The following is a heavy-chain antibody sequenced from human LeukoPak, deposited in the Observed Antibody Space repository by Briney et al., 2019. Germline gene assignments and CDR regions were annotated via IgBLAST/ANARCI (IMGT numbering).Heavy chain of an antibody. CDR3: ARDEWGDAFDI. V-gene: IGHV3-21*01. D-gene: IGHD1-26*01. J-gene: IGHJ3*02. CDR2: ISSSSSYI. Sequence: PGGSLRLSCAASGFTSSSYSMNWVRQAPGKGLEWVSSISSSSSYIHSADSVRGRFTISRDNAKNSLFLQMNRLRAEDTAVYYCARDEWGDAFDIWGQGTMVTVFS. CDR1: GFTSSSYS.